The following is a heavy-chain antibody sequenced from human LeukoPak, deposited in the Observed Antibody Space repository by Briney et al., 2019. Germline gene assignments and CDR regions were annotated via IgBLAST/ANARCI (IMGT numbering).Heavy chain of an antibody. CDR1: GFTFSGFS. V-gene: IGHV3-7*01. CDR2: IKQDGSER. CDR3: ARAGSHWHYVY. Sequence: GGSLRLSCAASGFTFSGFSMSWVRQSPTKGLEWVANIKQDGSERYYVDSVKGRLTISRDNAKNSLSLQMNNLRVEDTAVYYRARAGSHWHYVYWGQGTVVTVSS. J-gene: IGHJ4*02. D-gene: IGHD3-10*01.